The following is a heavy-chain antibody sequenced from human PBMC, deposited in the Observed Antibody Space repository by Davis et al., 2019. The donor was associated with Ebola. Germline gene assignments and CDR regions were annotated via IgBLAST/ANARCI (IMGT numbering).Heavy chain of an antibody. J-gene: IGHJ6*04. Sequence: GGSLRLSCEASRFTLSGYGLHWVRQPPGKGLEWVAVIWYDGRNQYYADYVKGRFTISRDNSKNTLYLQMNSLRAEDTAVYYCVRDTYYYYNTMDVWGKGTAVTVSS. CDR2: IWYDGRNQ. CDR3: VRDTYYYYNTMDV. CDR1: RFTLSGYG. V-gene: IGHV3-33*01.